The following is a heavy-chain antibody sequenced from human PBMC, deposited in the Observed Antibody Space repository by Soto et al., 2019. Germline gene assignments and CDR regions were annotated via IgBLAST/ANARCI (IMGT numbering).Heavy chain of an antibody. CDR2: ISGSGGTT. CDR3: AKDSWAIFGVPAGEYYAMDV. J-gene: IGHJ6*02. Sequence: LRLSCVASGFTFENYAMSWVRQAPGKGLEWVSAISGSGGTTYYSDSVKGRFTISKDNSKNTVYLQMNDLRVEDAAEYFCAKDSWAIFGVPAGEYYAMDVWGQGTRVTVS. CDR1: GFTFENYA. D-gene: IGHD3-3*01. V-gene: IGHV3-23*01.